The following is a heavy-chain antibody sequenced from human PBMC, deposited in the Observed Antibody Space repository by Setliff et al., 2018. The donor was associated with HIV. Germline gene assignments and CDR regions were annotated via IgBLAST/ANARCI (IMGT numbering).Heavy chain of an antibody. V-gene: IGHV3-20*04. CDR3: AKGHYDFWSGYYTGPYYYGMDV. J-gene: IGHJ6*02. Sequence: GGSLRLSCAASGFTFEDYGMSWVRQVPGKGLEWVSGISWSGGGTGYAASVKGRFTISRDNSKNTLYLQMNSLRAEDTAVYYCAKGHYDFWSGYYTGPYYYGMDVWGQGTTVTVSS. CDR1: GFTFEDYG. D-gene: IGHD3-3*01. CDR2: ISWSGGGT.